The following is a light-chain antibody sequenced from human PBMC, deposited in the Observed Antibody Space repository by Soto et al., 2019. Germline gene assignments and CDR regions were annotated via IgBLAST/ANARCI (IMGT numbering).Light chain of an antibody. V-gene: IGKV3-15*01. J-gene: IGKJ4*01. CDR3: QQYNDWPLT. CDR1: QRINNN. CDR2: GAS. Sequence: EIVMTQSPATLSVSPGERATLSCRASQRINNNLAWYQQKRGQGPRLLIYGASSRATGTPARFSGSGSGTGFTLTISSLQSEDFAIYYCQQYNDWPLTVGGGTQVEIK.